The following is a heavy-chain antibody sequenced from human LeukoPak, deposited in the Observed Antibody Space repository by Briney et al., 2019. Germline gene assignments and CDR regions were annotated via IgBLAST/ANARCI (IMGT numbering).Heavy chain of an antibody. D-gene: IGHD2-15*01. CDR2: ISYSSTII. CDR3: ASAGSITQAWWFDY. J-gene: IGHJ4*02. V-gene: IGHV3-48*02. CDR1: GFTFSTYS. Sequence: GGSLRLSCAASGFTFSTYSMNWVRQAPGKGLEGISYISYSSTIIYYADSVKGRFTVSRDNAKNSLYLQMNSLRDEDTAVYYCASAGSITQAWWFDYWGQGALVTVSS.